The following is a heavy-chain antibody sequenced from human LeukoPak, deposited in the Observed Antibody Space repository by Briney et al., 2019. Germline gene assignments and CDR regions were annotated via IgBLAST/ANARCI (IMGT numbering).Heavy chain of an antibody. CDR3: ATSHLGSPPFYFDY. V-gene: IGHV1-24*01. CDR1: GYILTELS. D-gene: IGHD3-16*01. CDR2: FDVEDGET. J-gene: IGHJ4*02. Sequence: ASVKVSCKISGYILTELSFHWVRQAPGKGLEWMGGFDVEDGETIYAEKFRGRVTMTEDTSTDTGYMELSSLRSEDTAMYYCATSHLGSPPFYFDYWGQGTLITVSS.